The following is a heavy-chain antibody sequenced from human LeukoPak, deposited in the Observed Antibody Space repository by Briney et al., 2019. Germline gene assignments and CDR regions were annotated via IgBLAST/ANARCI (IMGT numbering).Heavy chain of an antibody. Sequence: KPSETLSLTCTVSGGSISSSSYYWGWIRQPPGKGLEWIGSIYYSGSTYYNPSLKSRVTISVDTSKNQFSLKLSSVTAADTAVYHCASPFDGSGYYFDYWGQGTLVTVSS. CDR1: GGSISSSSYY. CDR3: ASPFDGSGYYFDY. V-gene: IGHV4-39*01. CDR2: IYYSGST. D-gene: IGHD3-22*01. J-gene: IGHJ4*02.